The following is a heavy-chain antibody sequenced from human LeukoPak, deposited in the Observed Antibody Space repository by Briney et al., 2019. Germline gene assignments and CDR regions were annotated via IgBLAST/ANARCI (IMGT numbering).Heavy chain of an antibody. CDR2: INHSGST. Sequence: SETLSLTCAVYGGSFSGYYWSWIRQPPGKGLEWIGEINHSGSTNYNPSLKSRVTISVDTSKNQFSLKLSSVTAADTAVYYCARGCSGYDFRDYFDYWGQGTLVTVSS. D-gene: IGHD3-3*01. CDR3: ARGCSGYDFRDYFDY. V-gene: IGHV4-34*01. CDR1: GGSFSGYY. J-gene: IGHJ4*02.